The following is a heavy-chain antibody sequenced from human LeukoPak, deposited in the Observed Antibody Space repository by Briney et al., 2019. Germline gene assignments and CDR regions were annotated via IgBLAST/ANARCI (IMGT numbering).Heavy chain of an antibody. V-gene: IGHV3-23*01. D-gene: IGHD3-9*01. CDR2: ISGSGGST. J-gene: IGHJ4*02. CDR3: AKDSNPYYDILTGPWEGSFDY. CDR1: GFTFSSYG. Sequence: PGGSLRLSCAASGFTFSSYGMSWVRPAPGKGLEWVSAISGSGGSTYYADSVKGRFTLSRDNSKNTLYLQMNSLRAEDTAVYYCAKDSNPYYDILTGPWEGSFDYWGQGTLVTVSS.